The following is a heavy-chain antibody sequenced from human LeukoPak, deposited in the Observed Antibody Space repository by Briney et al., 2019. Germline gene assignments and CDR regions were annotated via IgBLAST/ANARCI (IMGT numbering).Heavy chain of an antibody. CDR2: IKKDGSEK. J-gene: IGHJ4*02. CDR3: ARDWRAMTVAY. CDR1: GFIFTNYW. V-gene: IGHV3-7*01. D-gene: IGHD4/OR15-4a*01. Sequence: GGSLRLSCASSGFIFTNYWMTWVRQAPGKGLEWVANIKKDGSEKYYVDSVKGRFIISRDDAKKSVYLQRNSLRAEDTAVYYCARDWRAMTVAYWGQGTLVTVFS.